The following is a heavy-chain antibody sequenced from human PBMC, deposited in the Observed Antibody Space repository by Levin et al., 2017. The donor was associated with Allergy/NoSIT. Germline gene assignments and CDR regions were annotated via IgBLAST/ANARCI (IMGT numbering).Heavy chain of an antibody. J-gene: IGHJ6*02. CDR2: ISSSSSYI. V-gene: IGHV3-21*01. Sequence: SCAASGFTFSSYRMNWVRQAPGKGLEWVSSISSSSSYIYYADSVKGRFTISRDNAKNSLYLQMNSLRAEDTAVYYCASGEYSSSTQAWGQGTTVTVSS. CDR1: GFTFSSYR. CDR3: ASGEYSSSTQA. D-gene: IGHD6-6*01.